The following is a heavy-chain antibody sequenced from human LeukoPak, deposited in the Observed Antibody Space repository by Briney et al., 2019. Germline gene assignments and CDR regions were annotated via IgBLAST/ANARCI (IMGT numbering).Heavy chain of an antibody. CDR3: AKMKGHPLPKYYMDV. CDR1: GFTFSNFA. Sequence: GRSLRLSCAASGFTFSNFAISWVRRPPGEWLEWVAGVINIGDTLYGDSVKGRLPISSDNSKHTLYLEMNSLRAEDTAIYYCAKMKGHPLPKYYMDVWVQGTTVTVSS. V-gene: IGHV3-23*01. D-gene: IGHD1-26*01. CDR2: VINIGDT. J-gene: IGHJ6*01.